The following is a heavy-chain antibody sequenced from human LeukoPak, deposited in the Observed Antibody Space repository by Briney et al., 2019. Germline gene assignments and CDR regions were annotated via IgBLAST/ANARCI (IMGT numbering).Heavy chain of an antibody. CDR1: GFTFSSYG. D-gene: IGHD5-12*01. V-gene: IGHV3-33*01. Sequence: PGGSLRLSCAASGFTFSSYGMHWVRQAPGKGLEWVAVIRYDGSNENYADSVKGRVTISRDNSKDTLYLQMNSLTAEDTAVYYCARDSRGYVPNFDYWGQGTLVTVSS. CDR2: IRYDGSNE. J-gene: IGHJ4*02. CDR3: ARDSRGYVPNFDY.